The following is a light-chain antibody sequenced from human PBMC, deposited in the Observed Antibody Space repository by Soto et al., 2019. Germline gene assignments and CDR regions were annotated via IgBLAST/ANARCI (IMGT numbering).Light chain of an antibody. CDR3: LQDYSYPRT. J-gene: IGKJ1*01. V-gene: IGKV1-6*01. CDR1: QGIRSD. CDR2: AAS. Sequence: IQLTQSPSSLSASVGDRVTITCLASQGIRSDLGWYHQKPGKAPQLLMYAASRLQSGVPSRFSGSGSGTDFTLTITGLKPEDFGTYYCLQDYSYPRTFGQGTKVDI.